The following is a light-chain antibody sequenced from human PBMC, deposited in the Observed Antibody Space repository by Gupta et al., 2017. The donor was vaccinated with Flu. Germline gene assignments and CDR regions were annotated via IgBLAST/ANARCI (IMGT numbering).Light chain of an antibody. CDR2: GNN. CDR1: RSNIGNNY. J-gene: IGLJ2*01. CDR3: GTWDSSLSAVV. V-gene: IGLV1-51*01. Sequence: QSVLTQPPSVSAAPGQKVTISCSGSRSNIGNNYVIWYQQLPRTAPKLLIYGNNKRPARIPDRFSGHKAGTSGNLGITGLRTGDEAGYYCGTWDSSLSAVVVGGGTKLTV.